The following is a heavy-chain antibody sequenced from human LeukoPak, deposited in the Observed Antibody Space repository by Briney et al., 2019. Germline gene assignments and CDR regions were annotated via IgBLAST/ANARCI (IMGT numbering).Heavy chain of an antibody. CDR1: GGSISSSYFY. CDR3: ARRTTGYQAFDI. J-gene: IGHJ3*02. CDR2: IYYSGST. Sequence: SETLSLTCTVSGGSISSSYFYWAWLRQPPGKGLEWIGTIYYSGSTDHNPSLKSRVTISVDTSKNQFSLRLSSVTAADTAVYYCARRTTGYQAFDIWGQGTMVTDSS. V-gene: IGHV4-39*01. D-gene: IGHD3-9*01.